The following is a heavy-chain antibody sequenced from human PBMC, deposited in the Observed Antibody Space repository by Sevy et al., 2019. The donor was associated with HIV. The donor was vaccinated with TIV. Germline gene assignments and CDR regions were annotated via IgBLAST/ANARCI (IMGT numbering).Heavy chain of an antibody. Sequence: GGSLTLSCAASGFTFSSYSMHWVRQAPGKGLEWVALIWYDGSNKNYADSNSMKGRFTISRDNSKNTLYLQMNSLRAEDTAVYYCARESREFRFDPWGQGTLVTVSS. CDR2: IWYDGSNK. CDR3: ARESREFRFDP. V-gene: IGHV3-33*08. J-gene: IGHJ5*02. CDR1: GFTFSSYS.